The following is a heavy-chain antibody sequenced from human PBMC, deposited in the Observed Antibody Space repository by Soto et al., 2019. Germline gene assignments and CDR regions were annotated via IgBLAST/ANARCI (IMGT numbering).Heavy chain of an antibody. CDR1: GFNISNYA. CDR2: ISYDGSNK. D-gene: IGHD6-25*01. V-gene: IGHV3-30-3*01. Sequence: PWLPQRLPWAALGFNISNYALHRVRKTQGKGLEWVAVISYDGSNKYYADSVKGRFTISRDNSKNTLYLQMNSLRAEDTAMYYCARVKLSGYYYGMDVWGQGTTVTVSS. CDR3: ARVKLSGYYYGMDV. J-gene: IGHJ6*02.